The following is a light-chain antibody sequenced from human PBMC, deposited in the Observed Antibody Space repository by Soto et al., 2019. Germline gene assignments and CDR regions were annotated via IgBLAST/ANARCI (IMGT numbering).Light chain of an antibody. CDR3: QQDYNLRT. CDR2: GAS. CDR1: QSVSSSY. Sequence: PGERGTLSCRASQSVSSSYLTWYQQKPGQAPRLLIYGASTRATGIPARFSGSGSGTDFTLTISSLQPEDFAVYYCQQDYNLRTFGQGTKLEIK. V-gene: IGKV3D-7*01. J-gene: IGKJ2*01.